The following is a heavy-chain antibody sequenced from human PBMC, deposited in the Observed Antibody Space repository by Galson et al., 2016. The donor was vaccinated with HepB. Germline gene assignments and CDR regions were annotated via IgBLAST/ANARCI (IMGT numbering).Heavy chain of an antibody. CDR1: GYTFTTFG. Sequence: SVKVSCKASGYTFTTFGIAWVRRAPGQGLEWMGWISGYDGTTHYAQKLQGRNTMTADTSTTTVHMELRSQRSDDTAMYYCARSGDGNWFETWGQGTRVTVSS. V-gene: IGHV1-18*04. J-gene: IGHJ5*02. CDR3: ARSGDGNWFET. D-gene: IGHD7-27*01. CDR2: ISGYDGTT.